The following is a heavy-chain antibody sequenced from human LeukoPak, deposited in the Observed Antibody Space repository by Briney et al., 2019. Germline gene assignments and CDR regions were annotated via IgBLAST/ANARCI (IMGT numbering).Heavy chain of an antibody. CDR1: GGSFSGHY. J-gene: IGHJ5*02. V-gene: IGHV4-34*01. CDR3: ARGPWGYCSSTSCRGFDP. Sequence: SETLSLTCAVYGGSFSGHYWTWIRQPPGKGLEWIGESSHRGSTNYNPSLKSRVTISVDTSKNQFSLKLTSVSAADTAVYYCARGPWGYCSSTSCRGFDPWGQGTLVTVSS. D-gene: IGHD2-2*01. CDR2: SSHRGST.